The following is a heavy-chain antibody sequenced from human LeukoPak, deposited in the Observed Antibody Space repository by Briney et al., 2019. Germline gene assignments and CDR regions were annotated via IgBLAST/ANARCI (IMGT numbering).Heavy chain of an antibody. V-gene: IGHV4-59*02. CDR2: INDRGST. Sequence: LSETLSLTCTVSGDSVRSYYWSWFRQPPGQGLEWLGHINDRGSTNYNPSLQGRVTISIDTSKNQFSLKVNSVTAADTAVYYCVRDSRYGSGWFEDGLDFWGQGTTVTVSS. CDR1: GDSVRSYY. D-gene: IGHD6-13*01. CDR3: VRDSRYGSGWFEDGLDF. J-gene: IGHJ6*02.